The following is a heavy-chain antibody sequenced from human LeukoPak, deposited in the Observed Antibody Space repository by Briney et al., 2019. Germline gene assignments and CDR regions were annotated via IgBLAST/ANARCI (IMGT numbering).Heavy chain of an antibody. V-gene: IGHV3-48*04. CDR3: AELGITTIGGV. CDR1: GFIFSNYG. D-gene: IGHD3-10*02. Sequence: GGSLRLSCAASGFIFSNYGVSWVRQAPGKGLEWVSYISSSGSTIYYADSVKGRFTISRDNAKNSLYLQMNSLRAEDTAVYYCAELGITTIGGVWGKGTTVTISS. CDR2: ISSSGSTI. J-gene: IGHJ6*04.